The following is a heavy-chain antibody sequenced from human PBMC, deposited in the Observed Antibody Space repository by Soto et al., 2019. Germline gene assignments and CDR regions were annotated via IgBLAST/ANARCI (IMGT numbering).Heavy chain of an antibody. J-gene: IGHJ5*02. V-gene: IGHV5-51*01. CDR3: ARQWLVQENWFDP. D-gene: IGHD6-19*01. CDR1: GYSFTSYR. Sequence: GESLKISCKGSGYSFTSYRIGWVRQMPGKGLEWMGIIYPGDSDTRYSPSFQGQVTISADKSINTAYLQWSSLKASDSAMYYCARQWLVQENWFDPWGQGTLVTVSS. CDR2: IYPGDSDT.